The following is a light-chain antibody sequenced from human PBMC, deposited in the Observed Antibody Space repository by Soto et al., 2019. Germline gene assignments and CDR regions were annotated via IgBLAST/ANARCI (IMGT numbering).Light chain of an antibody. CDR1: QSVTSNY. CDR3: QQYSRSPRT. Sequence: EIVLTQSPGTLSLSPGERATLSCRASQSVTSNYLAWYQQKPGQAPRLLIYGASNRATGIPDRFSGSGSETDFTLTISRLEPEDFAVYYCQQYSRSPRTFGQGTRWISN. J-gene: IGKJ1*01. CDR2: GAS. V-gene: IGKV3-20*01.